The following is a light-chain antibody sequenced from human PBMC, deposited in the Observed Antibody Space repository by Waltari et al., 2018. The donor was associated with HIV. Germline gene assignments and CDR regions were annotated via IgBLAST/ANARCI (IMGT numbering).Light chain of an antibody. CDR3: ASWDASLDGWV. Sequence: QSLLTQPPSASGTPRQRVTIPCSGGTANIGTNTVNWYKQLPGTSPTLLIFSDNLRHSGVSARFSGSKSGTSASLAISGLRSDDEAKFICASWDASLDGWVFGGGTQLTVL. CDR1: TANIGTNT. V-gene: IGLV1-44*01. J-gene: IGLJ3*02. CDR2: SDN.